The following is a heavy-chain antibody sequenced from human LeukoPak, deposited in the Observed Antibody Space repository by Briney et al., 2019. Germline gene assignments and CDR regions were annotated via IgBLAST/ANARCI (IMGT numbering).Heavy chain of an antibody. J-gene: IGHJ5*02. CDR2: IYYSGST. CDR3: ARDNPDYDSSGYYLNWFDP. CDR1: GGSINAYY. D-gene: IGHD3-22*01. Sequence: SETLSLTCTVSGGSINAYYWSWIRQPPGKGLEFIGYIYYSGSTSYSPSLKSRVTISVDTSKNQFSLKLSSVTAADTAVYYCARDNPDYDSSGYYLNWFDPWGQGTLVTVSS. V-gene: IGHV4-59*01.